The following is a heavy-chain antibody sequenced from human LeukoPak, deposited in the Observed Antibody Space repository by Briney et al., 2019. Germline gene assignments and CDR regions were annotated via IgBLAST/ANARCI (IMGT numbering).Heavy chain of an antibody. CDR2: IKTKGEGGTV. V-gene: IGHV3-15*01. CDR1: GFTFSNAW. Sequence: GGSLRLSCATSGFTFSNAWMTWVRQAQGKGLEWVGRIKTKGEGGTVDYAAPVKGRFTTSRDDSKNTLYLQMNSLKTEDTAIYYCMSDLDNWGQGTLVTVSS. CDR3: MSDLDN. J-gene: IGHJ4*02.